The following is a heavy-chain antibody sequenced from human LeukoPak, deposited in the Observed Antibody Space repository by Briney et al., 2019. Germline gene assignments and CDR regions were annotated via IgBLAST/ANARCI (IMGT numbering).Heavy chain of an antibody. CDR3: AKDQGYSYYYLDY. D-gene: IGHD5-18*01. CDR1: GFTFDTHA. V-gene: IGHV3-23*01. Sequence: PGGSLRLLCAASGFTFDTHAMSWVRQAPGKGLEWVSGINGNGASTYYSDSVKGRFTISRDNSKNTLYLQMSTLRAEDTAVYYCAKDQGYSYYYLDYWGQGTLVTVSS. CDR2: INGNGAST. J-gene: IGHJ4*02.